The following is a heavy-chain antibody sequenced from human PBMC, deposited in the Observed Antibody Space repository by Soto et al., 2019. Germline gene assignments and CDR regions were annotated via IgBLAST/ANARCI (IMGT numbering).Heavy chain of an antibody. CDR3: VSSLNYDFWRDGGRHFYFDY. V-gene: IGHV4-4*02. CDR1: GGSISSSYW. Sequence: QVQLQESGPGLVKPSGTLSLTCAVSGGSISSSYWWNWVRQTPRGGREWIGKIYQCGTTNYNPSLKNRVTISVEKSKNQFSLKLTSVTAADTAVYYCVSSLNYDFWRDGGRHFYFDYWGRGILATVSS. CDR2: IYQCGTT. D-gene: IGHD3-3*01. J-gene: IGHJ4*02.